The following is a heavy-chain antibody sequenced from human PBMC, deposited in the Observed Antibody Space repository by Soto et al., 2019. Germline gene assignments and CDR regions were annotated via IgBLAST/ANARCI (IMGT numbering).Heavy chain of an antibody. CDR1: GGTFSSYT. J-gene: IGHJ4*02. Sequence: QVQLVQSGAEVKKPGSSVKVSCKASGGTFSSYTISWVRQAPGQGLEWMGRIIPILGIANYAQKFQGRVTITADISTSTAYMELSSLRSEDTAVYYCAREGWVVTAPLIDYWGQGTLVTVSS. CDR3: AREGWVVTAPLIDY. D-gene: IGHD2-21*02. CDR2: IIPILGIA. V-gene: IGHV1-69*08.